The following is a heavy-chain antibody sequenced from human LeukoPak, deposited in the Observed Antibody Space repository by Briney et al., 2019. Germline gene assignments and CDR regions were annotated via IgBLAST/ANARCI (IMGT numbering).Heavy chain of an antibody. V-gene: IGHV3-23*01. Sequence: GGSLRLSCMVSGFTLSSYEMSWIRQAPGKGLEWVSGISRIGGSTHYADSVKGRFTISRDNSKNILYLQMNSLRAEDTALYYCARDVGITVADSFDPWGQGTLVTVSS. J-gene: IGHJ5*02. CDR1: GFTLSSYE. D-gene: IGHD6-13*01. CDR3: ARDVGITVADSFDP. CDR2: ISRIGGST.